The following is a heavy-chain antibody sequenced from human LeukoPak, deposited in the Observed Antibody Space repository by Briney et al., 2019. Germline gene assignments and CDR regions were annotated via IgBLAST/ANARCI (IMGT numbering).Heavy chain of an antibody. D-gene: IGHD5-12*01. CDR3: ARDHSGYDYFDY. V-gene: IGHV3-48*03. Sequence: PGGSLRLSCAASGFXFSSYEMNWVRQGPGKGREWVSVISSSGSTIYYAASVKGRCTISRDNAQNSLYLQMNSLRAEDTAVYYCARDHSGYDYFDYWGQGTLVTVSS. CDR1: GFXFSSYE. J-gene: IGHJ4*02. CDR2: ISSSGSTI.